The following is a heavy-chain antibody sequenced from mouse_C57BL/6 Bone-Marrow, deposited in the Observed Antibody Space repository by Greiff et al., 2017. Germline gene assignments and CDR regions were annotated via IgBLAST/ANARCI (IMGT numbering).Heavy chain of an antibody. J-gene: IGHJ4*01. CDR2: IWTGGGT. CDR1: GFSLTSYA. CDR3: ARTSRLRPYYYAMGL. D-gene: IGHD2-4*01. V-gene: IGHV2-9-1*01. Sequence: VKLVESGPGLVAPSQSLSITCTVSGFSLTSYAISWVRQPPGKGLEWLGVIWTGGGTNYNSALKSRLCISKDNYKSQVFLKMNSLPTDDTAKYYCARTSRLRPYYYAMGLMGQRASVTVFS.